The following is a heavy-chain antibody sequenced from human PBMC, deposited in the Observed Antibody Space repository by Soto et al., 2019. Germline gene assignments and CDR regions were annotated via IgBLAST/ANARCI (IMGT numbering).Heavy chain of an antibody. CDR2: IYYSGST. D-gene: IGHD4-17*01. CDR1: GGSISSSSYY. Sequence: AETLSLTRTVSGGSISSSSYYWGWIRQPPGKGLEWIGSIYYSGSTYYNPSLKSRVTISVDTSKNQFSLKLSSVTAADTAVYYCARHGRTGTTSSYYGMDAWGQGTTVTVSS. J-gene: IGHJ6*02. CDR3: ARHGRTGTTSSYYGMDA. V-gene: IGHV4-39*01.